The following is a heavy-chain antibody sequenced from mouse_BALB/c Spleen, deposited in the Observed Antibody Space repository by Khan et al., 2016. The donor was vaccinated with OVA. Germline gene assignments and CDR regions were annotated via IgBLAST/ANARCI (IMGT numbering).Heavy chain of an antibody. CDR2: LNTYTGEP. J-gene: IGHJ4*01. V-gene: IGHV9-3-1*01. D-gene: IGHD2-14*01. Sequence: QIQLVQSGPELKKPGETVQISCKASGFTFTNYGMNWVKQAPGKDLKWMGWLNTYTGEPTFADDFKGRFAFSLETSASTAYLQINSLKNGDTATYFCARVGYNGTMDCWGQGTSVTVSS. CDR3: ARVGYNGTMDC. CDR1: GFTFTNYG.